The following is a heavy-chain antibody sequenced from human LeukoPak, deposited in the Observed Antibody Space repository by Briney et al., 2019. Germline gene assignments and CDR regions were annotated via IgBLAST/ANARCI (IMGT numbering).Heavy chain of an antibody. CDR2: IYTSGST. CDR3: ARGMGDSSSSRFDY. J-gene: IGHJ4*02. Sequence: SVTLSLTCTVSSGSISNYDWSWIRQPAGKGLEWIGRIYTSGSTNYNPSLKSRVTMSVDTSKKQFSLKLSSVTAADTAVYYCARGMGDSSSSRFDYWGQGTLVTVSS. CDR1: SGSISNYD. V-gene: IGHV4-4*07. D-gene: IGHD6-6*01.